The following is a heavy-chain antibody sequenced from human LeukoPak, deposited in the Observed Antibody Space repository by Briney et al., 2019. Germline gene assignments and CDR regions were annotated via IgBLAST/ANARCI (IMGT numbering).Heavy chain of an antibody. Sequence: SGGSLRLSCAASGFTFSSYAMSWVRQAPGKGLEWVSSINGSGGSTYYADSVKGRFTISRDNSKNTLYLQMNSLRGEDTAVYYCAKDREGTIADYFDYWGQGTLVTVSS. V-gene: IGHV3-23*01. J-gene: IGHJ4*02. D-gene: IGHD1-7*01. CDR1: GFTFSSYA. CDR3: AKDREGTIADYFDY. CDR2: INGSGGST.